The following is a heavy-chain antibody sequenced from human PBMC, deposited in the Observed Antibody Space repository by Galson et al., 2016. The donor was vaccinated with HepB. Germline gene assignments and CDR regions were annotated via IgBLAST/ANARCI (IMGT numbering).Heavy chain of an antibody. Sequence: SLRLSCAASGFTFSRNSMSWIRQAPGKGLEWVSGIGVDGGPTFYAESVKGRFIISKDMSKNTLSLQMGSLRAEDTAIYYCARDRGYFGSAFDYWGLGILVTVSS. J-gene: IGHJ4*02. CDR1: GFTFSRNS. V-gene: IGHV3-23*01. CDR3: ARDRGYFGSAFDY. CDR2: IGVDGGPT. D-gene: IGHD2/OR15-2a*01.